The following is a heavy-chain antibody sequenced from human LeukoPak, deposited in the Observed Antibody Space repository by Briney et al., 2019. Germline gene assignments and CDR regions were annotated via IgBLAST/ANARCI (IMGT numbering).Heavy chain of an antibody. J-gene: IGHJ4*02. Sequence: SETLSLTCTVSGGSISSYYWSWIRQTPGKGLEWIGYVYYNGLTSYNASLRSRLILSVDTARNQVSLKLTSVTAADTAVYYCTREVSTVTFDYWGQGTLVTVSS. D-gene: IGHD4-17*01. CDR1: GGSISSYY. V-gene: IGHV4-59*01. CDR3: TREVSTVTFDY. CDR2: VYYNGLT.